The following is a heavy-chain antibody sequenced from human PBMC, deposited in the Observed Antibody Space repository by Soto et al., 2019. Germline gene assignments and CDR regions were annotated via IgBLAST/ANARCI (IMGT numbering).Heavy chain of an antibody. CDR3: ARAGHYYDSSGYYHDAFDI. J-gene: IGHJ3*02. Sequence: EVQLVESGGGLVQPGGSLRLSCAASGFTFSSYWMHWVRQAPGKGLVWVSRINSDGSSTSYADSVKGRFTISRDNAKNTLYLQMNRLRAEDTAVYYCARAGHYYDSSGYYHDAFDIWGQGTMVTVSS. V-gene: IGHV3-74*01. CDR2: INSDGSST. CDR1: GFTFSSYW. D-gene: IGHD3-22*01.